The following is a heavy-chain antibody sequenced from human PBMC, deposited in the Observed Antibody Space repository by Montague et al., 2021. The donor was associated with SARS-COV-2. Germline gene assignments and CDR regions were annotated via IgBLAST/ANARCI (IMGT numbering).Heavy chain of an antibody. V-gene: IGHV4-59*01. CDR3: ARGDVDTAMVYYFDY. CDR1: GGSISSYY. J-gene: IGHJ4*02. D-gene: IGHD5-18*01. Sequence: SETLSLTCTVSGGSISSYYWSWIRQPPGKGLEWIGYIYYSGSTNYNPSLKSRVTISVDTSKNQFSLKLSSVTAADTAVHYCARGDVDTAMVYYFDYWGQGTLVTVSS. CDR2: IYYSGST.